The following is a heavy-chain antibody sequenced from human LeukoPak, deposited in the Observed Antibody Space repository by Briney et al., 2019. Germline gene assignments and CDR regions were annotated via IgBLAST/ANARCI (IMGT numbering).Heavy chain of an antibody. D-gene: IGHD2-15*01. Sequence: GGSLRLSCAASGFTFSSYGMHWVRQAPGKGLEWVAVIWYDGNDKYYADSVKGRFTISRDNSKNTLYLQMNSLRAEDTAVYYCARDFGRRVVVATVDHWGQGTLVTVSS. CDR3: ARDFGRRVVVATVDH. V-gene: IGHV3-33*01. J-gene: IGHJ4*02. CDR2: IWYDGNDK. CDR1: GFTFSSYG.